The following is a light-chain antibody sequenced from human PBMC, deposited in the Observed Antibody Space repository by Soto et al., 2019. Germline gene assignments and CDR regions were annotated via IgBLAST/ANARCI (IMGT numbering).Light chain of an antibody. CDR3: CSYAGSSTVV. CDR2: EGS. V-gene: IGLV2-23*01. Sequence: QSALTQPTSVSGSPGQSITISCTGTSSDVGSYNLVSWYQQHPGKAPKLTIYEGSKRPSGVSHRFSGSKSGNTASLTISGLQAEDEADYYCCSYAGSSTVVFGGGTKVTVL. J-gene: IGLJ2*01. CDR1: SSDVGSYNL.